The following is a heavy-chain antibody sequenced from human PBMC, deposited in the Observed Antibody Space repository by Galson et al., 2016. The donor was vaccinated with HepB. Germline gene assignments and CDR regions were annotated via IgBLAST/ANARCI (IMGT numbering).Heavy chain of an antibody. CDR2: INWSGDST. V-gene: IGHV3-20*01. CDR3: ARGLVGSGMDV. D-gene: IGHD3-10*01. J-gene: IGHJ6*02. Sequence: LRLSCAVSGFTFDDHGMTWVRQAPGKGLEWVSGINWSGDSTAYADSVKGRFTMYRDDARNSLYLQMSSLRVEDTALYQCARGLVGSGMDVWGQGTTVTVSS. CDR1: GFTFDDHG.